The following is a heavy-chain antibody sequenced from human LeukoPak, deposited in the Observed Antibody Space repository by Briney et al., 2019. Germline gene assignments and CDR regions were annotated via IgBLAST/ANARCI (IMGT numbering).Heavy chain of an antibody. Sequence: GGSLRLSCAASGFTFDDYAMHWVRQAPGKGLEWVSGISWNSGGIGYADSVKGRFTISRDNAKNSLYLQMNSLRAEDTALYYCAKEISSDTAMFYYYGMDVWGQGTTVTVSS. D-gene: IGHD5-18*01. CDR3: AKEISSDTAMFYYYGMDV. J-gene: IGHJ6*02. CDR2: ISWNSGGI. CDR1: GFTFDDYA. V-gene: IGHV3-9*01.